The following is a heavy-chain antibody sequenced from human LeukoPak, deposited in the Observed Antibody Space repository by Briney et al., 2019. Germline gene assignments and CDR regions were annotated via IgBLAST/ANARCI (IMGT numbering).Heavy chain of an antibody. V-gene: IGHV3-53*01. CDR1: GFTVSSNS. Sequence: GGSLRLSCKVSGFTVSSNSWSWVRQAPGKGLEWVSVIYSGGSTYYADSVKGRFTISRDNSKNTLYLQMNSLRAEDTAVYYCARDLEYDSSVWGQGTLVTVSS. CDR2: IYSGGST. CDR3: ARDLEYDSSV. D-gene: IGHD3-22*01. J-gene: IGHJ4*02.